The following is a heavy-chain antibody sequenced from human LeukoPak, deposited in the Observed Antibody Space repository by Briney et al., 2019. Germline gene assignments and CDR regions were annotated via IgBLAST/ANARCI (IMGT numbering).Heavy chain of an antibody. J-gene: IGHJ4*02. CDR3: ASQGQQTYYYDSSGYYPDY. Sequence: ASVKVSCKASGYTFTCYYMHWVRQAPGQGLEWMGWINPNSGGTNYAQKFQGRVTMTRDTSISTAYMELSRLRSDDTAVYYCASQGQQTYYYDSSGYYPDYWGQGTLVTVSS. CDR2: INPNSGGT. D-gene: IGHD3-22*01. CDR1: GYTFTCYY. V-gene: IGHV1-2*02.